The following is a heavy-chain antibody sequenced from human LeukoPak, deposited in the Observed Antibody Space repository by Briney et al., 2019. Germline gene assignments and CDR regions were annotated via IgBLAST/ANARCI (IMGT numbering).Heavy chain of an antibody. Sequence: ASVKLSCKASGYTFTSHYIHWVRQAPGQGLEWMGIISPSGGSTTYAQKFQGRVTMTTDTSTSTAYMDLRSLRSDDTALYYCARTVTTSSYYFDYWGQGTLVTVSS. CDR1: GYTFTSHY. CDR2: ISPSGGST. D-gene: IGHD4-17*01. V-gene: IGHV1-46*01. J-gene: IGHJ4*02. CDR3: ARTVTTSSYYFDY.